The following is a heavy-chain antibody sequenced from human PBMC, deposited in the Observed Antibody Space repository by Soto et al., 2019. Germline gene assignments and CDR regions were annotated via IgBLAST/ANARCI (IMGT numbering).Heavy chain of an antibody. CDR2: VYYSGGK. V-gene: IGHV4-59*01. CDR1: GDSISSYH. Sequence: SETLSLTCTVPGDSISSYHWGWIRQPPGKGLEWIGFVYYSGGKYYNPSLESRVTMSTDTSRNQVSLKVKSVTAADTAVYYCARALVPSTCCAFERWGQGTMVTVSS. CDR3: ARALVPSTCCAFER. J-gene: IGHJ3*01. D-gene: IGHD1-26*01.